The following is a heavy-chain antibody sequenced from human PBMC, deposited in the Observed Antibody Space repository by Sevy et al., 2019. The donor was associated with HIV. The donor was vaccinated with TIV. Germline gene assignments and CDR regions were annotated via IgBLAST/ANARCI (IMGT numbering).Heavy chain of an antibody. V-gene: IGHV3-74*01. J-gene: IGHJ6*02. D-gene: IGHD3-3*01. CDR2: INSHGTIT. CDR3: ASGQVLRFLEWPTYGMDV. Sequence: GGSLRLSCAASGFTCSSHWMFWVRQAPGKGLVWVSHINSHGTITNYAGSVKGRFTISRDNAKNTVYLQINSLRAEDTAVYYCASGQVLRFLEWPTYGMDVWGQGTTVTVSS. CDR1: GFTCSSHW.